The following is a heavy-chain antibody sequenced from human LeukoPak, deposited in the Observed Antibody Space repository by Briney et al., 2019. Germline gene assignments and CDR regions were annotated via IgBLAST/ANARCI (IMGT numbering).Heavy chain of an antibody. CDR3: ARGNALDY. CDR1: GFTLSDFY. D-gene: IGHD2-2*01. V-gene: IGHV3-11*01. J-gene: IGHJ4*02. CDR2: ISGSGTHK. Sequence: PGGALRLSCAASGFTLSDFYMSWIRQAPGKGLEGVAYISGSGTHKYYASSVEGRFTISRDIAKNSLFLQMNSLRVGDTAVYYCARGNALDYWGPGTLVTVSS.